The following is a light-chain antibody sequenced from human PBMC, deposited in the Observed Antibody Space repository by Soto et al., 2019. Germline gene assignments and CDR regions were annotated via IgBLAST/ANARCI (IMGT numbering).Light chain of an antibody. CDR1: QSVRSNY. V-gene: IGKV3-20*01. CDR3: QQYASSPLT. CDR2: GAS. J-gene: IGKJ4*01. Sequence: EIVLTQSPGTLSLSSGERATLSCRASQSVRSNYLAWYQQKPGQAPRLLIYGASSRATGIPDRFGGSGSGTDFTLTISRLEPEEVAVYYGQQYASSPLTFGGGTKVEIK.